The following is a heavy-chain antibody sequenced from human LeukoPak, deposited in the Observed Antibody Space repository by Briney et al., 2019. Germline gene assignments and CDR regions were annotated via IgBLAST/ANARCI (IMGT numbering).Heavy chain of an antibody. V-gene: IGHV4-61*02. Sequence: SQTLSLTCTVSGGSISSGSYYWSWIRQPAGKGLEWIGRIYTSGSTNYNPSLKSRVTISVDTSKNQFSLRLSSVTAADTAVYYCARDRITTFGVVIKVDFYMDVWGKGTTVTVSS. CDR3: ARDRITTFGVVIKVDFYMDV. CDR2: IYTSGST. J-gene: IGHJ6*03. CDR1: GGSISSGSYY. D-gene: IGHD3-3*01.